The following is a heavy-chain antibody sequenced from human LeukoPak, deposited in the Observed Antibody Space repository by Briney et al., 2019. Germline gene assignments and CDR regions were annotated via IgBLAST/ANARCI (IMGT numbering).Heavy chain of an antibody. J-gene: IGHJ6*02. CDR3: XXXXXXXXXXXXXXXXXXXXXYYYYGMDV. V-gene: IGHV3-49*04. CDR1: GFTFSTYG. Sequence: GGSLRLSCAASGFTFSTYGMHWVRQAPGKGLEWVGFIRSKIHGGTTKYAASETGRFTISRDDSKSVVYLQLNSLKTEDTGVXXXXXXXXXXXXXXXXXXXXXXXXYYYYGMDVWGQGTTVTVSS. CDR2: IRSKIHGGTT.